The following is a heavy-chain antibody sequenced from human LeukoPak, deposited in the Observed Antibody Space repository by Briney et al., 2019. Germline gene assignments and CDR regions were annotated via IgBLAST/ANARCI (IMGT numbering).Heavy chain of an antibody. D-gene: IGHD3-3*02. V-gene: IGHV3-23*01. Sequence: TGGSLRFSCAASGFTFSSYAMSWVRQAPGKGLEWVSAISGSGGSTYYADSVKGRFTISRDNSKNTLYLQMNSLRAEDTAVYYCAKRGPGHFWSGHPNWFDPWGQGTLVTVSS. CDR3: AKRGPGHFWSGHPNWFDP. CDR1: GFTFSSYA. CDR2: ISGSGGST. J-gene: IGHJ5*02.